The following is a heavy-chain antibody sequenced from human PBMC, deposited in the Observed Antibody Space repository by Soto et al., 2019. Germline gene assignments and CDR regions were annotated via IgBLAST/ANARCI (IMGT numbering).Heavy chain of an antibody. CDR3: QRAKYYSNYYLQAFDI. Sequence: GGSLRLSCAASGFTFSSYAMSWVRQAPGKGLEWVSAISGSGGSTYYADSVKGRFTISRDNSKNTLYLQMNSLRAEDTAVYYCQRAKYYSNYYLQAFDIWGQGTMVTVSS. V-gene: IGHV3-23*01. D-gene: IGHD4-4*01. CDR2: ISGSGGST. CDR1: GFTFSSYA. J-gene: IGHJ3*02.